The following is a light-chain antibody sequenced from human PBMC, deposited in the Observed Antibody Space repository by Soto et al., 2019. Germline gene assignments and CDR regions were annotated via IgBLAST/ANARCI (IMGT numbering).Light chain of an antibody. V-gene: IGKV3-15*01. CDR1: QSVSSN. CDR2: GSS. Sequence: EIVITQSPATLSVSPGERATLSCRASQSVSSNLAWYQQKTGQAPRLIIYGSSTRATGIPARFSGSGSGTEFTLTISSLQSEDFAIYYCQQYNNWPETFGHGTQLDIK. J-gene: IGKJ1*01. CDR3: QQYNNWPET.